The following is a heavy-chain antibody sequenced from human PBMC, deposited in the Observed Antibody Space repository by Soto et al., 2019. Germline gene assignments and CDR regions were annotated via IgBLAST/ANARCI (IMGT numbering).Heavy chain of an antibody. CDR2: VYATGRS. CDR3: ARDPLPTESSAP. Sequence: QVQLEESGPGLVKSSETLSLICRVSGASVRTNYWSWIRQPAGKGLEWIGRVYATGRSNYNPSLMNRATMSVDTSQNQFSLRLTSLTAADTATYYCARDPLPTESSAPWGRGILVTVSS. CDR1: GASVRTNY. V-gene: IGHV4-4*07. J-gene: IGHJ5*02. D-gene: IGHD3-22*01.